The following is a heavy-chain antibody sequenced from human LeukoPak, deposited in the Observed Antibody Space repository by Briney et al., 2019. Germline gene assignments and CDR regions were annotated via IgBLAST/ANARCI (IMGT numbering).Heavy chain of an antibody. CDR3: AKASTYYDILTGNVDY. D-gene: IGHD3-9*01. CDR2: ISGSGGST. CDR1: GFTFSSYG. V-gene: IGHV3-23*01. J-gene: IGHJ4*02. Sequence: PGGSLRLSCAASGFTFSSYGMSWVRQAPGKGLEWVSAISGSGGSTYYADSVKGRFTISRDNSKNTLYLQMDSLRAEDTAVYYCAKASTYYDILTGNVDYWGQGTLVTVSS.